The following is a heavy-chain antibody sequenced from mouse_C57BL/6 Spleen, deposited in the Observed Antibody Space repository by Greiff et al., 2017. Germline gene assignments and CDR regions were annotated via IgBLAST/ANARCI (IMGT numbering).Heavy chain of an antibody. CDR1: GYTFTDYE. V-gene: IGHV1-15*01. CDR2: IDPETGGT. D-gene: IGHD1-1*01. Sequence: QVQLKQSGAELVRPGASVTLSCKASGYTFTDYEMHWVKQTPVHGLEWIGAIDPETGGTAYNQKFKGKAILTADKSSSTAYMELRSLTSEDSAVSYGTSSILLRLAYWGQGTLVTVSA. J-gene: IGHJ3*01. CDR3: TSSILLRLAY.